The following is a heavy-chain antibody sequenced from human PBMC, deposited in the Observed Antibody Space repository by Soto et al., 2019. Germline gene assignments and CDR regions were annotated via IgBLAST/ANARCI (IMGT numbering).Heavy chain of an antibody. V-gene: IGHV4-59*01. CDR1: DGSISSYY. D-gene: IGHD3-3*01. J-gene: IGHJ6*02. CDR2: IYYSGST. Sequence: QVQLQESGPGLVKPSETLSLTCTVSDGSISSYYWSWIRQPPGKGLEWIGYIYYSGSTNYNPSLKSRVPISVATSKNQFSLKLSSVTAADTAVYYCARGSPDFWSGYGYYYYGMDVWGQGTTVTVSS. CDR3: ARGSPDFWSGYGYYYYGMDV.